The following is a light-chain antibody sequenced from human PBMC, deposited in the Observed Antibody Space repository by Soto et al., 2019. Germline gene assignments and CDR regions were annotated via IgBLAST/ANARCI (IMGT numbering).Light chain of an antibody. CDR2: GNS. Sequence: QLVLTQPPSVSGAPGQRVTISCTGSSSNIGAGYDVHWYQQLPGTAPKLLIYGNSNRPSGVPDRFSGSKSGTSASLAITGLRAEDEADYYCQSYDSSLSGWVFGRGTKLTVL. CDR3: QSYDSSLSGWV. V-gene: IGLV1-40*01. CDR1: SSNIGAGYD. J-gene: IGLJ3*02.